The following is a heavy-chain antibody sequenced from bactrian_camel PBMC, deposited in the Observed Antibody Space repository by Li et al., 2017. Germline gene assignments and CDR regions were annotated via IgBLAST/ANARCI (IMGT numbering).Heavy chain of an antibody. J-gene: IGHJ4*01. CDR1: GNDFSRRC. D-gene: IGHD2*01. CDR3: ASALSSRLGNSLLLRRGSYNY. Sequence: VQLVESGGGSVQAGGSLRLSCVMSGNDFSRRCMGWFRQAPGKEREGVAAIDGDGFTAYADSVKGRFTISKDNAKNILYLQMNNLKPEDTAMYYCASALSSRLGNSLLLRRGSYNYWGQGTQVTVSS. V-gene: IGHV3S53*01. CDR2: IDGDGFT.